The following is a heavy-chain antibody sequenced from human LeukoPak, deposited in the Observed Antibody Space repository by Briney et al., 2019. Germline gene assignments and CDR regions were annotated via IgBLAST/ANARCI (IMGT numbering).Heavy chain of an antibody. V-gene: IGHV3-53*01. CDR1: GFTVSSNY. CDR3: ARPRGCGSSRCNNFDY. D-gene: IGHD2-2*01. CDR2: TYSNGRT. Sequence: GGSLKLSCAASGFTVSSNYMSWVRQAPGKGLEWVSVTYSNGRTYYADSVKGRFTISRDNGKNSLYLQMNRLRAEDTAVYYCARPRGCGSSRCNNFDYWGQGTLVTVSS. J-gene: IGHJ4*02.